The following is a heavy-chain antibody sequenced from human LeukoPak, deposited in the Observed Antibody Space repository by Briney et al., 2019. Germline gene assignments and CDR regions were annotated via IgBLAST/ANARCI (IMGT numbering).Heavy chain of an antibody. Sequence: SETLSLTCTVSGYSISSGYYWGWMRPPPGKGLEWIGSIYHSGSTYYNPSLKSRVTISVDTSKNQFSLKLSSVTAADTAVYYCARVLLGGYYYDSSGSDWGQGTLVTVSS. V-gene: IGHV4-38-2*02. CDR3: ARVLLGGYYYDSSGSD. D-gene: IGHD3-22*01. CDR1: GYSISSGYY. CDR2: IYHSGST. J-gene: IGHJ4*02.